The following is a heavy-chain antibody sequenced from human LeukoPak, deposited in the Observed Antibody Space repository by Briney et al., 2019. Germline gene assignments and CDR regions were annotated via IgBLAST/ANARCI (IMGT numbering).Heavy chain of an antibody. CDR3: ARGDAYYDFWGGSTSGAFDI. V-gene: IGHV4-59*11. CDR2: IYYSGST. D-gene: IGHD3-3*01. CDR1: GGSISSHY. Sequence: KPSETLSLTCTVSGGSISSHYWSWIRQPPGKGLEWIGYIYYSGSTNYNPSLKSRVTISVDTSKNQFSLKLSSVTAADTAVYYCARGDAYYDFWGGSTSGAFDIWGHGTMVTVSS. J-gene: IGHJ3*02.